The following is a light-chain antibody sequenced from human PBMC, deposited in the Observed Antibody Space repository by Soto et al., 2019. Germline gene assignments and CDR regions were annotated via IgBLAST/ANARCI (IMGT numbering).Light chain of an antibody. CDR2: AAS. J-gene: IGKJ4*01. CDR3: QHFGSSLT. Sequence: EIVLTQSPGTLSLSPGEGATLSCRASQSVSSSYLAWYQQKPGQATRLFVYAASSRATGVPDRFSGSGSGADFTLTISSLQPEDSAVYYCQHFGSSLTFGRGTKVDIK. V-gene: IGKV3-20*01. CDR1: QSVSSSY.